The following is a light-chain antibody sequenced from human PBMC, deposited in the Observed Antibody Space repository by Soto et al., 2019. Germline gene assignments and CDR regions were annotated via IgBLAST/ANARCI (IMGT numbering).Light chain of an antibody. V-gene: IGKV1-5*03. Sequence: DIQITQSPSTLSASVGDRVTITCRASQSISSWLAWYQQKPGKAPKLLIYKASSLESGVPSRFSGSGSGTEFTLTISSLQPDDLATYYCQQYNRYWTFGQGTKVDIK. CDR3: QQYNRYWT. CDR2: KAS. J-gene: IGKJ1*01. CDR1: QSISSW.